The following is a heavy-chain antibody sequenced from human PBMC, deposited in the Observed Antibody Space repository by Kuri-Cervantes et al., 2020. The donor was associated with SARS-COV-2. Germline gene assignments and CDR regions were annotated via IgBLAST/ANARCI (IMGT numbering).Heavy chain of an antibody. Sequence: SETLSLTCAFYGESFSGCYWNWIRQSPGKGLEWIGSIYYSGSTYYNPSLKSRVTISVDTSKNQFSLKLSSVTAADTAVYYCARDHLPSYGDPPRSYFNYYMDVWGKGTTVTVSS. J-gene: IGHJ6*03. D-gene: IGHD4-17*01. CDR2: IYYSGST. V-gene: IGHV4-34*01. CDR1: GESFSGCY. CDR3: ARDHLPSYGDPPRSYFNYYMDV.